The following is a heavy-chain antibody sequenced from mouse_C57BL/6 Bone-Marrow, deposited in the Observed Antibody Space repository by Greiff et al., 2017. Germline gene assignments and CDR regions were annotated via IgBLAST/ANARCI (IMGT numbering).Heavy chain of an antibody. V-gene: IGHV5-4*01. CDR3: ARGPRNYYGSSPDY. J-gene: IGHJ2*01. Sequence: EVQLVESGGGLVKPGGSLKLSCAASGFTFSSYAMSWVRQTPEKRLEWVATISDGGSYTYYPDNVKGRFTISRDNAKNNLYLQMSHLKSEDTAMYYCARGPRNYYGSSPDYWGQGTTLTVSS. CDR2: ISDGGSYT. CDR1: GFTFSSYA. D-gene: IGHD1-1*01.